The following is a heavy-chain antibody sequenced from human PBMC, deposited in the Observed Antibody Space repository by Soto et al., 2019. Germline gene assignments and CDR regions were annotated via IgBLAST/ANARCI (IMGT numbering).Heavy chain of an antibody. CDR1: GFTFSSYG. CDR2: ISYDGSNK. CDR3: AKPLIGY. Sequence: QVQLVESGGGVVQPGRSLRLSCAASGFTFSSYGMHWVRQAPGKGLEWVAVISYDGSNKYYADSVKGRFTISRDNSKNTLYLQMNSLRAEDTAVYYCAKPLIGYWGQGTLVTVSS. J-gene: IGHJ4*02. V-gene: IGHV3-30*18.